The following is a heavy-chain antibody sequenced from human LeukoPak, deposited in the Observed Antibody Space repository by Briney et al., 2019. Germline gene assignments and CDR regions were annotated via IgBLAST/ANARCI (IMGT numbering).Heavy chain of an antibody. CDR2: INPSGST. CDR1: GGSISSYY. D-gene: IGHD3-10*01. V-gene: IGHV4-34*01. CDR3: ARQQLMVRGALDY. Sequence: SETLSLTCTVSGGSISSYYWSWIRQPPGKGLEWIGEINPSGSTNYNPSLKSRVTISVDTSKNQFSLKLSSVTAADTAVYYCARQQLMVRGALDYWGQGTLVTVSS. J-gene: IGHJ4*02.